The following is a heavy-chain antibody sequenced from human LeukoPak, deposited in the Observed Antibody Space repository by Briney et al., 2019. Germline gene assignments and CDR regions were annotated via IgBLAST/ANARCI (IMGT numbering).Heavy chain of an antibody. CDR2: ISGSGGST. J-gene: IGHJ4*02. V-gene: IGHV3-23*01. D-gene: IGHD2-2*01. CDR3: AKLLGYCSSTSCSPLDY. Sequence: GGSLRLSCAASGFTFSSYAMSWVRQAPGKGLEWVSAISGSGGSTYYADSVKGRFTISRDNSKNTLYLQMNSLRAEDTAVYYCAKLLGYCSSTSCSPLDYWGQGTLVTVSS. CDR1: GFTFSSYA.